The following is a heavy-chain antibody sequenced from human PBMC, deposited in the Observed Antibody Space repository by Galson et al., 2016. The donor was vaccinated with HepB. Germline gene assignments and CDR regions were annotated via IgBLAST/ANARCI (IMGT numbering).Heavy chain of an antibody. CDR3: ARTYYSTSGPDY. CDR1: GFSLSTSGMC. Sequence: PALVKPTQTLTVTCTFSGFSLSTSGMCVSWMRQPPGKALEWLALIDWDDDKYYSTSLKTRLTISKDTSKNQVVLTMTNVDPVDTATYYCARTYYSTSGPDYWGQGTLVTVSS. V-gene: IGHV2-70*01. J-gene: IGHJ4*02. D-gene: IGHD3-10*01. CDR2: IDWDDDK.